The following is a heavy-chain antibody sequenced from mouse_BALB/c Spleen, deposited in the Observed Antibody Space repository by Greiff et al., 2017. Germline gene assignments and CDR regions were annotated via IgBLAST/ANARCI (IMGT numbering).Heavy chain of an antibody. CDR1: GYTFTSYY. D-gene: IGHD1-2*01. V-gene: IGHV1S81*02. CDR3: TRDGALLRPYAMDY. Sequence: QVQLQQSGAELVKPGASVKLSCKASGYTFTSYYMYWVKQRPGQGLEWIGGINPSNGGTNFNEKFKSKATLTVDKSSSTAYMQLSSLTSEDSAVYYCTRDGALLRPYAMDYWGQGTSVTVSS. CDR2: INPSNGGT. J-gene: IGHJ4*01.